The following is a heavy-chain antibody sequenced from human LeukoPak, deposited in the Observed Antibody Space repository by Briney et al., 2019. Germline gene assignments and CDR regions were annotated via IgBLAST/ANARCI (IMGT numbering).Heavy chain of an antibody. D-gene: IGHD3-10*01. J-gene: IGHJ3*02. CDR3: ARDSGRFDVFDI. CDR2: IYSDGRT. Sequence: PGGSLRLSCAASGFTVSTNYMSWVRQAPGKGLEWVSVIYSDGRTYYADSVKGRFTISRDNSKNTLYLQMNSLSAEDTAVYYCARDSGRFDVFDIWGQGTMVTVSS. V-gene: IGHV3-53*01. CDR1: GFTVSTNY.